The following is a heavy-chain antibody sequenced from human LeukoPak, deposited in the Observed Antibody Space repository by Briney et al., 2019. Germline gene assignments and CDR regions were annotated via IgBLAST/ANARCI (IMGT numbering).Heavy chain of an antibody. CDR2: IKQDGSEK. CDR1: GFTFSDYA. J-gene: IGHJ5*02. Sequence: PGRSLRLSCTASGFTFSDYAMSWVRQAPGKGLEWVANIKQDGSEKYYVDSMKGRFTISRDNAKNSLYLQMNSLRAEDTAVYYCAREQALTGPHNWFDPWGQGTLVTVSS. V-gene: IGHV3-7*01. CDR3: AREQALTGPHNWFDP. D-gene: IGHD3-9*01.